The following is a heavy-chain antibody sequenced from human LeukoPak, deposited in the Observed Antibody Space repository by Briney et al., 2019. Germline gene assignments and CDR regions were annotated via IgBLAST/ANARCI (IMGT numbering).Heavy chain of an antibody. Sequence: GGSLRLSCAASGFTFSSYAMSWVRQAPGKGLEWVSAISGSDGSTYYADSVKGRFTISRDNSKNTLYLQMNSLRAEDTAVYYCASYGTDQRYCSGGSCYYAFDIWGQGTMVTVSS. D-gene: IGHD2-15*01. CDR2: ISGSDGST. J-gene: IGHJ3*02. CDR3: ASYGTDQRYCSGGSCYYAFDI. V-gene: IGHV3-23*01. CDR1: GFTFSSYA.